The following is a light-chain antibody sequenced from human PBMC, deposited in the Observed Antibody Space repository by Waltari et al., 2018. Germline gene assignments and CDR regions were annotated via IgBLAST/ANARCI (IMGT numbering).Light chain of an antibody. J-gene: IGLJ2*01. CDR1: SSDVCSYNL. CDR2: EGS. Sequence: QSALTQPASVSGSPGQSITISCPGTSSDVCSYNLLSWYPPHPGKAPKLMIYEGSKRPSGVSNRISGSKSGNTASLTISGLQAEDEADYYCYSYAGSNTFVFGGGTKLTVL. V-gene: IGLV2-23*03. CDR3: YSYAGSNTFV.